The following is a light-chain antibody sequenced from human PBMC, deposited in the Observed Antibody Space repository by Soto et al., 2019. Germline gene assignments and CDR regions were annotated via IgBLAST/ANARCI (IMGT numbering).Light chain of an antibody. CDR1: QSVSSSY. V-gene: IGKV3-20*01. Sequence: EIVLTQSPGTLSLSPGERATLSCRASQSVSSSYLAWYQQKPGQAPRLRIYGASSRATGIPDRFSGSGAGTDFPLTPSSREPEDFAVYYCQQYGSSPGTFVQGTKVEIK. CDR3: QQYGSSPGT. J-gene: IGKJ1*01. CDR2: GAS.